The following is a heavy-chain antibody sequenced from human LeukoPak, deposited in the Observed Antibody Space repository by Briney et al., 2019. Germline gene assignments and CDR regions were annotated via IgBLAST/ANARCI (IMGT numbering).Heavy chain of an antibody. CDR1: GYTFTSYG. D-gene: IGHD3-3*02. J-gene: IGHJ4*02. V-gene: IGHV1-69*05. Sequence: SVKVSCKASGYTFTSYGISWVRQAPGQGLEWMGRIIPIFGTANYAQKFQGRVTITTDESTSTAYMELSSLRSEDTAVYYCARDWQGYLNGGIWDYWGQGTLVTVSS. CDR2: IIPIFGTA. CDR3: ARDWQGYLNGGIWDY.